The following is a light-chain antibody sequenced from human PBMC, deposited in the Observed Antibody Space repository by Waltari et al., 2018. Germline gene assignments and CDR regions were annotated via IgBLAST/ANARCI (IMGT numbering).Light chain of an antibody. CDR2: EVS. CDR3: SSYAGGSTLGV. CDR1: SSDVGGYEY. Sequence: QSALTQPPSASGSPGQSVTISCTGTSSDVGGYEYVSWYQHHPGKAPKLMIYEVSKRPSGVPDRFSASKPGNTASRTVSVLQAEDEGDYYCSSYAGGSTLGVFGGGTKLTVL. J-gene: IGLJ3*02. V-gene: IGLV2-8*01.